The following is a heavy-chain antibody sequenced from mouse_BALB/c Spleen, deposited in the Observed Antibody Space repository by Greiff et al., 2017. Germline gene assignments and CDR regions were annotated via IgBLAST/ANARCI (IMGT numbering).Heavy chain of an antibody. D-gene: IGHD2-2*01. V-gene: IGHV1-69*02. CDR3: TRGGLRRDFDV. J-gene: IGHJ1*01. Sequence: VQLQQPGAELVRPGASVKLSCKASGYTFTSYWINWVKPRPGQGLEWIGNIYPSDSYTNYNQKFKDKATLTVDKSSSTAYMQLSSPTSEDSAVYYCTRGGLRRDFDVWGAGTTVTVSS. CDR2: IYPSDSYT. CDR1: GYTFTSYW.